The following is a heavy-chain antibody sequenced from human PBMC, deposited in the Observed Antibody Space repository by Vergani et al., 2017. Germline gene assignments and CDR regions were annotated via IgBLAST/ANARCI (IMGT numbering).Heavy chain of an antibody. CDR1: CGSFSTGCQS. CDR2: NYTRGAT. J-gene: IGHJ3*01. CDR3: ASDGGEYDKDARDV. Sequence: QVQLQESGPGLVKPSQTLSLTCTVSCGSFSTGCQSWTWLRPSAGKGLEWIGRNYTRGATNYNPSLRSRAIMSVDASKKQFSLKLTCVTAADTAVYYCASDGGEYDKDARDVWGQGTKVTVTS. D-gene: IGHD2-21*01. V-gene: IGHV4-61*02.